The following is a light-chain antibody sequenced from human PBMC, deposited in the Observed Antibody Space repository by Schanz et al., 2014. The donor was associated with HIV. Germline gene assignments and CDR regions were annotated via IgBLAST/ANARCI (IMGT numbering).Light chain of an antibody. J-gene: IGKJ3*01. V-gene: IGKV3-20*01. CDR2: GAT. CDR3: QQYAGSPT. CDR1: QSVTARY. Sequence: EIVLTQSPGTLSLSPGERASLSCRASQSVTARYLAWYQQKGGQAPRLLIYGATNRATGIPDRFSGSGSGTDFTLTISRLEPEDFAVYYCQQYAGSPTFGPGTTVDIK.